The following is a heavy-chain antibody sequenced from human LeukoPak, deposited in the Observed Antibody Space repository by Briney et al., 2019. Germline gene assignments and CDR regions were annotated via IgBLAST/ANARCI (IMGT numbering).Heavy chain of an antibody. CDR2: ISYDGSNK. J-gene: IGHJ6*02. V-gene: IGHV3-30*03. D-gene: IGHD4-23*01. CDR3: ARDPYGGNSELYYYYYGMDV. Sequence: QPGRSLRLSCAASGFTFSSYGMHWVRQAPGKGLEWVAVISYDGSNKYYADSVKGRFTISRDNSKNTLYLQMNSLRAEDTAVYYCARDPYGGNSELYYYYYGMDVWGQGTTVTVSS. CDR1: GFTFSSYG.